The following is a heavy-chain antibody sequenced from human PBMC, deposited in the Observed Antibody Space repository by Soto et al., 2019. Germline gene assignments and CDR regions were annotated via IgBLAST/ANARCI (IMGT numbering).Heavy chain of an antibody. D-gene: IGHD6-19*01. CDR2: TSTSAGST. Sequence: EVQLLESGGDLAQPGGSLRLICAASGFTFSNYAMTWVRQSPGKGLEWVSTSTSAGSTFYGDTVKGRFTISRDNSKSTLYLQMNSPGAADTAVYYCAKTDKFHSQSSGWANRFDSWGQGNLVTVSS. J-gene: IGHJ4*02. V-gene: IGHV3-23*01. CDR1: GFTFSNYA. CDR3: AKTDKFHSQSSGWANRFDS.